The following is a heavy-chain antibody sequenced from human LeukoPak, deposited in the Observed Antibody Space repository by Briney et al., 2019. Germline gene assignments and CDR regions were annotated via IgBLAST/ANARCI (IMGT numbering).Heavy chain of an antibody. D-gene: IGHD5-18*01. CDR3: AKELDTRSLRGYFHY. J-gene: IGHJ4*02. Sequence: GGSLRLSCAASGFTFSNAWLNWVRQAPGKGLECVSGISGSGDRTYYADSVKGRFTISRDNSKNTLYLQMNSLRAEDTALYYCAKELDTRSLRGYFHYWGQGTLVTVSS. V-gene: IGHV3-23*01. CDR1: GFTFSNAW. CDR2: ISGSGDRT.